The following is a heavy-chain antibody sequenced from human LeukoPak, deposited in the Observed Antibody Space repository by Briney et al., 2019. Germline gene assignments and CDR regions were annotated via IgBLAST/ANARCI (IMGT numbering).Heavy chain of an antibody. CDR1: GGSFSGYY. V-gene: IGHV4-34*01. Sequence: PSETLSLTCAVYGGSFSGYYWSWIRQPPGKGLEWIGEINHSGSTNYNPSLKSRVTISVDTSKNQFSLHLNSVTPEDTAAYYCARRLTQYDCFDPWGQGILVTVSS. CDR3: ARRLTQYDCFDP. J-gene: IGHJ5*02. D-gene: IGHD2-2*01. CDR2: INHSGST.